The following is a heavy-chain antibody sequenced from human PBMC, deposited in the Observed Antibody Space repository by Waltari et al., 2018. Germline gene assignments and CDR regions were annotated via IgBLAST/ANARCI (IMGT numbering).Heavy chain of an antibody. CDR1: GGSFTFYY. CDR2: ITHSGST. Sequence: QVLLQQWGAGLLKPSETLSLTCAVYGGSFTFYYWSGIRQPPGEGLEWIGEITHSGSTNYNPSLKSRVSISVDTPNNQFSLKLTSVTAADTAAYYCARRGYCGIDCYSNYFDFWGQGTLVTVSS. J-gene: IGHJ4*02. D-gene: IGHD2-21*01. CDR3: ARRGYCGIDCYSNYFDF. V-gene: IGHV4-34*01.